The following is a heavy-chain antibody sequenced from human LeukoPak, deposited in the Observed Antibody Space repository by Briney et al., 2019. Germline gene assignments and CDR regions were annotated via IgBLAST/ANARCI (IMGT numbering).Heavy chain of an antibody. CDR2: IYASGST. CDR3: AREVGHRGARWFDP. V-gene: IGHV4-61*02. Sequence: SSQTLSLTCTVSGGSISSGSYYWSWIRQPAGKGLKWIGRIYASGSTNYNPSLKSRVTISVDTSKNQFSLKLSSVTAADTAVYYCAREVGHRGARWFDPWGQGTLVTVSS. D-gene: IGHD1-26*01. CDR1: GGSISSGSYY. J-gene: IGHJ5*02.